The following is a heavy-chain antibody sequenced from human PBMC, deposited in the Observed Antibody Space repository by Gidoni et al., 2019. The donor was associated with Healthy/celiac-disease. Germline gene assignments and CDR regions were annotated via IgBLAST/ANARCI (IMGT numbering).Heavy chain of an antibody. CDR2: IYYSGST. V-gene: IGHV4-39*07. Sequence: QLQLQESGPGLVKPSATLSLTCTVSGCSISSSSYYWGWIRHPPGKGLEWIGSIYYSGSTYYNPSLKSRVTISVDTSKNQFSLKLSSVTAADTAVYYCARGGALGGVTTPLDYWGQGTLVTVSS. J-gene: IGHJ4*02. CDR1: GCSISSSSYY. D-gene: IGHD4-4*01. CDR3: ARGGALGGVTTPLDY.